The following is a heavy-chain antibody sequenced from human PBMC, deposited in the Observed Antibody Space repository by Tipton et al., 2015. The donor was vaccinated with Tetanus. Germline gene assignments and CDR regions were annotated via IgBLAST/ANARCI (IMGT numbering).Heavy chain of an antibody. CDR3: ARHGHPSAVVARDASDI. CDR2: TYYRSKWFN. D-gene: IGHD2-15*01. CDR1: GDSVSSNTMA. J-gene: IGHJ3*02. V-gene: IGHV6-1*01. Sequence: GLVKPSQTLSLTCAISGDSVSSNTMAWNWIRQSPSRGLEWLGRTYYRSKWFNDYAVSLRGRITVNADTSRNQFSLKLSSVTAADTAVYYCARHGHPSAVVARDASDIWGHGTMVNVSS.